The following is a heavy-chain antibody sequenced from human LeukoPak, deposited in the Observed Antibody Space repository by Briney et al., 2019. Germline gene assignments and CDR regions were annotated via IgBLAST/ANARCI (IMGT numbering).Heavy chain of an antibody. J-gene: IGHJ4*02. V-gene: IGHV3-48*01. CDR3: ARGKSATAAGPQ. Sequence: PGGSLRLSCAASGFTFSSYSMNWVRQAPGKGLEWVSYITFSSSIIYYADSVKGRFTISRDNAKNSLYLQMNSLRAEDTAVYYCARGKSATAAGPQWGQGTLVTVSS. D-gene: IGHD6-13*01. CDR2: ITFSSSII. CDR1: GFTFSSYS.